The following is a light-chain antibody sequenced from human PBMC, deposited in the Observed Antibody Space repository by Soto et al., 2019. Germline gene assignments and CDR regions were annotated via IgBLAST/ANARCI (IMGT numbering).Light chain of an antibody. V-gene: IGKV3-15*01. CDR1: QSVSSN. CDR2: GVS. Sequence: EIVLTPSPGTLSLSPVEIATLSCISSQSVSSNYFAWYQQKPGQAPRVIIFGVSTRATGIPARFSGSGSGTEFTLTISNLQPEDFAVYYCHQYNKWPPITFGQGTRLEIK. J-gene: IGKJ5*01. CDR3: HQYNKWPPIT.